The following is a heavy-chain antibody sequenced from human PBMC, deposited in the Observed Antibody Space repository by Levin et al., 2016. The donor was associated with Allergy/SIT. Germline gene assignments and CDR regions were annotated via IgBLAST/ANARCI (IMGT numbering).Heavy chain of an antibody. CDR2: ISYDGSNK. CDR1: GFTFSSYA. D-gene: IGHD1-14*01. Sequence: GESLKISCAASGFTFSSYAMHWVRQAPGKGLEWVAVISYDGSNKYYADSVKGRFTISRDNSKNTLYLQMNSLRAEDTAVYYCARARALRPRPSPDAFDIWGQGTMVTVSS. CDR3: ARARALRPRPSPDAFDI. J-gene: IGHJ3*02. V-gene: IGHV3-30-3*01.